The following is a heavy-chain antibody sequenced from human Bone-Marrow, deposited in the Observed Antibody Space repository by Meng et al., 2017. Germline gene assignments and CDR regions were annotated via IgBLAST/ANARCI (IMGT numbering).Heavy chain of an antibody. CDR2: INPNSGGT. D-gene: IGHD6-19*01. CDR1: GYTFTGYY. Sequence: ASVKVSCKASGYTFTGYYMHWVRQALGQGLEWMGRINPNSGGTNYAQKFQGRVTMTRDTSISTAYMELSRLRSDDTAVYYCARKIAVAGTSGYYGMDVWGQGTTVTVSS. V-gene: IGHV1-2*06. CDR3: ARKIAVAGTSGYYGMDV. J-gene: IGHJ6*02.